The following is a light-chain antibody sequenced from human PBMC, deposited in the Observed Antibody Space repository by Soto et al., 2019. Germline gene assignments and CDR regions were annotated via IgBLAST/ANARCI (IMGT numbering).Light chain of an antibody. CDR3: QQRSNWPPSLT. CDR1: QSVSSSY. V-gene: IGKV3D-20*02. Sequence: EIVLTQSPGTLSLSPWERATLSCRASQSVSSSYLAWYQQKPGQAPRLLIYGASSRATGIPDRFSGSGSGTDFTLTISSLEPEDSAVYYCQQRSNWPPSLTFGGGTKVDIK. J-gene: IGKJ4*01. CDR2: GAS.